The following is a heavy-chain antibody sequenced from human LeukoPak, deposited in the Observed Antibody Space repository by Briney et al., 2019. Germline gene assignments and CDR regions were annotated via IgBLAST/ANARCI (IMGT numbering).Heavy chain of an antibody. CDR2: IQNSART. D-gene: IGHD4-11*01. CDR3: ATDYSNFYGMDV. CDR1: GGSISSYF. V-gene: IGHV4-59*01. Sequence: SETLSLTCTVSGGSISSYFWSWIRQPPGKGLEWIGYIQNSARTNYNPSLESRVTISVDSSKDQFSLRLSSVTAADTAVYYCATDYSNFYGMDVWGQGTTVTVSS. J-gene: IGHJ6*02.